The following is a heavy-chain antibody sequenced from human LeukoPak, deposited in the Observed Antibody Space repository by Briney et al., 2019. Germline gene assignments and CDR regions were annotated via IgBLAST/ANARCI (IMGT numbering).Heavy chain of an antibody. D-gene: IGHD3-9*01. J-gene: IGHJ4*02. Sequence: GGSLRLSCAASGFTFSGSAMHWVRQASGKGLEWVGRIRSKANSYATAYAASVKGRFTISRADSKNTAYLQMNSLKTEDTAVYYCTRQMSYYDILTGYYTLYYFDYWGQGTLVTVSS. CDR2: IRSKANSYAT. V-gene: IGHV3-73*01. CDR1: GFTFSGSA. CDR3: TRQMSYYDILTGYYTLYYFDY.